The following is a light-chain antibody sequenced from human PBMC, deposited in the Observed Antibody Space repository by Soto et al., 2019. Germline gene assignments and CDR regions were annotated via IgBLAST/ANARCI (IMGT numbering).Light chain of an antibody. CDR3: QQYHSFPRT. Sequence: DIQMTQSPSTLSASVGDRVTITCRASQSISSWLAWYQQKPGKAPKLLIYKASSLESGVPSRFSGSGSGTEFTLTISSLQPDEFATYYCQQYHSFPRTFGQGTKLEIK. CDR1: QSISSW. CDR2: KAS. J-gene: IGKJ2*02. V-gene: IGKV1-5*03.